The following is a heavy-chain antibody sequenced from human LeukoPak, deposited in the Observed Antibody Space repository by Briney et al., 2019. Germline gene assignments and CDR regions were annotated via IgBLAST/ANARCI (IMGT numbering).Heavy chain of an antibody. D-gene: IGHD5-24*01. CDR3: ARQARWLQWSVSRIYYYYYMDV. Sequence: GGSLRLSCAASGFTFSSYGMSWVRQAPGKGLEWVSFIYSDNTHYSDSVKGRFTISRDNSKNTLYLQMNSLRAEDTAVYYCARQARWLQWSVSRIYYYYYMDVWGKGTTVTVSS. CDR2: IYSDNT. J-gene: IGHJ6*03. V-gene: IGHV3-23*03. CDR1: GFTFSSYG.